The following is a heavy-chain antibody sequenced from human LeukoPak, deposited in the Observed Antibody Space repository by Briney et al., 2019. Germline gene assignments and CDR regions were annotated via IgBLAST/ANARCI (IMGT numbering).Heavy chain of an antibody. CDR2: INSDGSST. V-gene: IGHV3-74*01. D-gene: IGHD3-3*01. CDR1: GFTFSSYW. Sequence: GGSLRLSCAASGFTFSSYWMHWVRQAPGKGLVWVSRINSDGSSTNYADSVKGRFTISRDNAKNTLYLQMNSLRAEDTAVYYCARVNYDFWSGYYYYYYYGMDVWGQGTTVTVSS. J-gene: IGHJ6*02. CDR3: ARVNYDFWSGYYYYYYYGMDV.